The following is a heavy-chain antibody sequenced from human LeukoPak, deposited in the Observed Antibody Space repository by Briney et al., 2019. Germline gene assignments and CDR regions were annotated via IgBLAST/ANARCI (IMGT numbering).Heavy chain of an antibody. D-gene: IGHD3-22*01. Sequence: GGSLRLSCEASGFTFSTYAMDWLRQTPGKGLEWVSSISDSGDGAFYADSVKGRFTISRDNSKNTLYLQIDTLRAEDTAIYYCAKTLGSGYGEYYFDSWGRGTLVTVSS. CDR2: ISDSGDGA. J-gene: IGHJ4*02. V-gene: IGHV3-23*01. CDR3: AKTLGSGYGEYYFDS. CDR1: GFTFSTYA.